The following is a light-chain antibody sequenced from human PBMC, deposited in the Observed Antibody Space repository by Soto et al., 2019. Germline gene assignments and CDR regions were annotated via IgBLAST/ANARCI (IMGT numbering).Light chain of an antibody. Sequence: DIQMTRSPSTLSASVGDRVTITCRASQTISSWLAWYQQKPGKAPKIMIYKASTLKSGVPSRFRGSGSGTEFTLTISSLQPDDFETYYCQHYNSYSEAFGQGTKVDIK. CDR2: KAS. J-gene: IGKJ1*01. V-gene: IGKV1-5*03. CDR3: QHYNSYSEA. CDR1: QTISSW.